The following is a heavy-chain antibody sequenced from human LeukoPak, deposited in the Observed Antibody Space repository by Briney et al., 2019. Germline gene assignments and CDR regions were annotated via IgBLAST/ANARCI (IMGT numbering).Heavy chain of an antibody. Sequence: GRSLRLSCAASGFTFRTYGMHWVRQAPGEGLEWVAVTSYDGANNYYADSVKGRFTISRDNSKNTLYLQMNTLRPEDTAVYYCAKDRGSGWLYYFDYWGQGTLVTVSS. CDR2: TSYDGANN. V-gene: IGHV3-30*18. J-gene: IGHJ4*02. CDR3: AKDRGSGWLYYFDY. CDR1: GFTFRTYG. D-gene: IGHD6-19*01.